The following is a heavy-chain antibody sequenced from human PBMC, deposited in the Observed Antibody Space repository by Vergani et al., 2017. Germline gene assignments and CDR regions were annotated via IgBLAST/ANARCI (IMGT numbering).Heavy chain of an antibody. D-gene: IGHD5-18*01. CDR2: ISWNSGSI. CDR3: ARDWGGTAMAPVYYYYYMDV. CDR1: GFTFDDYA. V-gene: IGHV3-9*01. Sequence: EVQLVESGGGLVQPGRSLRLSCAASGFTFDDYAMHWVRQAPGKGLEWVSGISWNSGSIGYADSVKGRFTISRDNAKNSLYLQMNSLRAEDTALYYCARDWGGTAMAPVYYYYYMDVWGKGTTVTVSS. J-gene: IGHJ6*03.